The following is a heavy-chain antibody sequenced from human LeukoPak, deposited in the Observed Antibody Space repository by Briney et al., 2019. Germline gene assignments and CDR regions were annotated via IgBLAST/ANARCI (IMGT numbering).Heavy chain of an antibody. J-gene: IGHJ4*02. D-gene: IGHD3-10*01. CDR2: IFPDDSDT. CDR3: ARLGVSGGNYFDY. Sequence: PGESLKISCQGSGSSFTNYWIGWVRQLPGKGLEWMGIIFPDDSDTRYSPSFQGQVTISADKFITTASLHRSSLKASDTAIYYCARLGVSGGNYFDYWGQGILVTLSS. V-gene: IGHV5-51*01. CDR1: GSSFTNYW.